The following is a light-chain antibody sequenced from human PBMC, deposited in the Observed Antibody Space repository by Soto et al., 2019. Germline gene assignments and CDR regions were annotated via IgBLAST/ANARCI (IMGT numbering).Light chain of an antibody. Sequence: ILMSQSPSSLSASVGDRVTITCRASQDLDKWLAWYQQKPGKAPNLLIYKSSTLREWVPSRFSGFGSGTEYILTIRDLQPDDFGTYYCQQYSSYWTFGQGTMVEIK. J-gene: IGKJ1*01. CDR1: QDLDKW. V-gene: IGKV1-5*03. CDR2: KSS. CDR3: QQYSSYWT.